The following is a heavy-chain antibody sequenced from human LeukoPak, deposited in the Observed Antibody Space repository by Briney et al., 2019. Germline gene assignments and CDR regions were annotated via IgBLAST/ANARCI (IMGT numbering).Heavy chain of an antibody. V-gene: IGHV3-23*01. Sequence: QPGGSLRPSCAASGFTFSSYAMSWVRQAPGKGLEWVSAISGSGGSTYYADSVKGRFTISRDNSKNTLYLQMNSLRAEDTAVYYCAKDGGGAYCGGDCYSEFDYWGQGTLVTVSS. J-gene: IGHJ4*02. D-gene: IGHD2-21*02. CDR1: GFTFSSYA. CDR2: ISGSGGST. CDR3: AKDGGGAYCGGDCYSEFDY.